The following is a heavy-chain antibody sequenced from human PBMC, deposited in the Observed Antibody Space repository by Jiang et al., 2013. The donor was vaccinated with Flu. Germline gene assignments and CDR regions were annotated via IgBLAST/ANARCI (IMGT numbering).Heavy chain of an antibody. CDR2: FDPEDGET. Sequence: SGAEVKKPGASVKVSCKVSGYTLTELSMHWVRQAPGKGLEWMGGFDPEDGETIYAQKFQGRVTMTEDTSTDTAYMELSSLRSEDTAVYYCATDLLRQQLHWYFDLWGLAPWSLSPQ. CDR1: GYTLTELS. CDR3: ATDLLRQQLHWYFDL. J-gene: IGHJ2*01. V-gene: IGHV1-24*01. D-gene: IGHD6-13*01.